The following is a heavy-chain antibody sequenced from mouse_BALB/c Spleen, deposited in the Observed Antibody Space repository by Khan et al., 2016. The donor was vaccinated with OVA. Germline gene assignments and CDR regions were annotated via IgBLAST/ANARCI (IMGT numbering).Heavy chain of an antibody. CDR1: GYTFTNYR. CDR3: ARETSYWYFDA. Sequence: QIQLVQSGPELKKPGETVKISCKASGYTFTNYRMNWMKQAPEKGLKWMGWINTYTGEPTYGDDFRGRFAFSLETSARTAYLQINNLKNEDMATXFRARETSYWYFDAWGAGTTVTVSS. D-gene: IGHD1-3*01. J-gene: IGHJ1*01. V-gene: IGHV9-1*02. CDR2: INTYTGEP.